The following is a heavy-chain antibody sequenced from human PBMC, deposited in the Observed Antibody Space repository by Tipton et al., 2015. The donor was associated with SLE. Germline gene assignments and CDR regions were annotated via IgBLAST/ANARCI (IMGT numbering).Heavy chain of an antibody. D-gene: IGHD3-10*01. Sequence: TLSLTCAVYGGSFSGYYWSWIRQPPGKGLEWIGEINHSGSTNYNPSLKSRVTISVDTSKNQFSLKLSSVTAADTAVYYCARDRGFGVVTPITMVRGVIFDYWGQGTLVTVSS. CDR3: ARDRGFGVVTPITMVRGVIFDY. V-gene: IGHV4-34*01. J-gene: IGHJ4*02. CDR1: GGSFSGYY. CDR2: INHSGST.